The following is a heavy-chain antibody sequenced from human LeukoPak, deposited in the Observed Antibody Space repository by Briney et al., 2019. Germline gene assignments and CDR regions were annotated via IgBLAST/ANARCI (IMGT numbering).Heavy chain of an antibody. Sequence: GRSQRLSCAASGFTFSSYAMSWVRQTPGKGLEWVSCISSGVGTFYADSVKGRFTISRDNSKNTVSLQMTKMRAEDAALYYCANADDFWSAYVAWGHGTMVTVSS. V-gene: IGHV3-23*01. J-gene: IGHJ3*01. CDR1: GFTFSSYA. D-gene: IGHD3-3*01. CDR3: ANADDFWSAYVA. CDR2: ISSGVGT.